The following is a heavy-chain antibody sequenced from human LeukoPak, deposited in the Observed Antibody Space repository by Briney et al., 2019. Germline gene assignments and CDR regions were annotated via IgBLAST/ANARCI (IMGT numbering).Heavy chain of an antibody. CDR3: ARTTTVTTASYYYYYGMDV. J-gene: IGHJ6*02. CDR2: MNPNSGNT. Sequence: ASVKVSCKASGYTFTSYDINWVRQATGQGLEWMGWMNPNSGNTGYAQKFQGRVTMTRNTSISTAYMELSRLRSDDTAVYYCARTTTVTTASYYYYYGMDVWGQGTTVTVSS. CDR1: GYTFTSYD. D-gene: IGHD4-17*01. V-gene: IGHV1-8*01.